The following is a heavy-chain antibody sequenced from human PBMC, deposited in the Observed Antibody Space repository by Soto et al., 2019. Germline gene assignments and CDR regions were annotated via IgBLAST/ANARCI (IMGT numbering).Heavy chain of an antibody. CDR2: IYHNGNT. CDR3: ARYRFSGNRWSKFDY. Sequence: PSETLSLTCTVSGVTVSSDAYYWSWIRQPPGKGLEWIGNIYHNGNTYYSPSLKSRLVIGLDTSKNQFSLRLCSVTAADTAVYYCARYRFSGNRWSKFDYWGQGTLVTVSS. V-gene: IGHV4-31*03. J-gene: IGHJ4*02. CDR1: GVTVSSDAYY. D-gene: IGHD3-16*02.